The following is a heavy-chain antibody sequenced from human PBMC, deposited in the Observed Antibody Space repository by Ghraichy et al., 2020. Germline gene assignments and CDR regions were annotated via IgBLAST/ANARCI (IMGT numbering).Heavy chain of an antibody. CDR3: VRGVTVAVITPLDC. J-gene: IGHJ4*02. CDR1: GFTFSTYW. D-gene: IGHD5-12*01. CDR2: ISSDGTNT. V-gene: IGHV3-74*01. Sequence: GSLRLSCTASGFTFSTYWMHWVRQAPGKGLVWVSRISSDGTNTAYADSVKGRFTISRDNAKNTLHLQMNSLRAEDTAVYYCVRGVTVAVITPLDCWGQGTLVTVSS.